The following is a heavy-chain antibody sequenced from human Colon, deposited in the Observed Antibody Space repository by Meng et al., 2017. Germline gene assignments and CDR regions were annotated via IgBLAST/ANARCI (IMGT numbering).Heavy chain of an antibody. J-gene: IGHJ1*01. V-gene: IGHV4-4*02. CDR1: GGSISSTNW. CDR3: AREDGSIGFTPAGQ. Sequence: QVQLQEWGPGLVKPAGTLSLTCAVSGGSISSTNWWSWIRQPPGKGPEWIGEISQSGSSNYNPSLKSRVTMSLDKSKNHFFLNLSSVSAADTAVYYCAREDGSIGFTPAGQWGQGTLVTVSS. CDR2: ISQSGSS. D-gene: IGHD1-26*01.